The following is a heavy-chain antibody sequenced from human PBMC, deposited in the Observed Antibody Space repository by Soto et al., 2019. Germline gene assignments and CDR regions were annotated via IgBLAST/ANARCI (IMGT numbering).Heavy chain of an antibody. Sequence: PEGSLRRSCAASGFTFSSYTMSWVRQAPGKGLEWVSPISGSGSSTCYADSVKGRFTISRDNAKNTLYLQMNSLRAEDTAVYYCARKFGYGQPDYWGQGTLVTVSS. CDR1: GFTFSSYT. J-gene: IGHJ4*02. V-gene: IGHV3-23*01. CDR3: ARKFGYGQPDY. D-gene: IGHD3-16*01. CDR2: ISGSGSST.